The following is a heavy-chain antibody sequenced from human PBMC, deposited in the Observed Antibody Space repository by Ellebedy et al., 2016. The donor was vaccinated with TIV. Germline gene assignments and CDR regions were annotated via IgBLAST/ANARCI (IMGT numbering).Heavy chain of an antibody. J-gene: IGHJ4*02. V-gene: IGHV3-7*03. CDR3: ARRYFDY. CDR2: IKQDGSER. Sequence: GGSLRLSXAASGFTFSSYRMCWVRQAPGKGLEWVANIKQDGSERYYVDSVKGRFTISRDNAKNSLYLQMNSLRAEDTAVYYCARRYFDYWGQGTLVTVSS. CDR1: GFTFSSYR.